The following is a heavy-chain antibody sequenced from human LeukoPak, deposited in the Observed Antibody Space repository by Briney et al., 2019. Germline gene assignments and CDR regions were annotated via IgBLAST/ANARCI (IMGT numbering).Heavy chain of an antibody. CDR1: GVSISSSSYC. CDR3: ARTENYIPEDCFDP. Sequence: PSGALSLTCTVSGVSISSSSYCWGWIRQPPGKGLEWIGSICYSGSTFYNPSLKSRVTLSVDTSKNQFSLELSSVTAADTALYYCARTENYIPEDCFDPWGQGTLVTVSS. CDR2: ICYSGST. J-gene: IGHJ5*02. V-gene: IGHV4-39*01. D-gene: IGHD5-24*01.